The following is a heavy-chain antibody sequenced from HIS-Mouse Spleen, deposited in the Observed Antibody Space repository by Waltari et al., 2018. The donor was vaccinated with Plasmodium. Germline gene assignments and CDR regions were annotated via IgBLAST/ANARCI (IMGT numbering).Heavy chain of an antibody. Sequence: QVQLQQWGAGLLKPSETLSLTCAVYGGSFSGYYWSWIRQPPGKGLEWIGEINTSGSTNYNPSLKSGVTISVDTSKNQFSLKLSSVTAADTAVYYCARTGDYGGNSWGQGTLVTVSS. CDR3: ARTGDYGGNS. J-gene: IGHJ4*02. CDR2: INTSGST. V-gene: IGHV4-34*01. CDR1: GGSFSGYY. D-gene: IGHD4-17*01.